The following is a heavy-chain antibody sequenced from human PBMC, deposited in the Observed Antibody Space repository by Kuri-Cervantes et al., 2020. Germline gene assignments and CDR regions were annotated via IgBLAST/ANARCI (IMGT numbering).Heavy chain of an antibody. V-gene: IGHV1-18*01. D-gene: IGHD3-3*01. J-gene: IGHJ6*02. CDR3: ARVGGYYDFPHYGMDV. CDR2: ISAYNGNT. Sequence: AAVKVSCKASGYTFTSYGISWVRQAPGQGLEGMGWISAYNGNTNYAQKLQGRVTMTTDTSTSTAYMELRSLRYDDTAVYYCARVGGYYDFPHYGMDVWGQGTTVTVSS. CDR1: GYTFTSYG.